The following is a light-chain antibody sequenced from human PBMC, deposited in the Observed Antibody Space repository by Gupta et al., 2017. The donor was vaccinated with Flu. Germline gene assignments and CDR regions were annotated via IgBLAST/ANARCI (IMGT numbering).Light chain of an antibody. V-gene: IGLV1-51*02. J-gene: IGLJ3*02. CDR1: SSNIGNES. CDR3: IAGDGSPNSGV. CDR2: EDN. Sequence: QSVLTQPPSVSAAPGQRVTISCSGSSSNIGNESVSWYQQFPGTVPKLLIYEDNKRPSGIPDRFSGSRSGTSATLGTAGLQTGDEADYYCIAGDGSPNSGVFGGGIKVTVL.